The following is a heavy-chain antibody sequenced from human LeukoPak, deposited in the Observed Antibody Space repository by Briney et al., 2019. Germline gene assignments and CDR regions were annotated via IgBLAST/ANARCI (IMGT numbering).Heavy chain of an antibody. CDR1: GFTFSSYA. D-gene: IGHD3-22*01. J-gene: IGHJ4*02. V-gene: IGHV3-30-3*01. CDR2: ISYDGSNK. CDR3: ARGMIVVVITTPPGY. Sequence: GVSLRLSCAASGFTFSSYAMHWVRQAPGKGLEWVAVISYDGSNKYYADSVKGRFTISRDNSKNTLYLQMNSLRAEDTAVYYCARGMIVVVITTPPGYWGQGTLVTVSS.